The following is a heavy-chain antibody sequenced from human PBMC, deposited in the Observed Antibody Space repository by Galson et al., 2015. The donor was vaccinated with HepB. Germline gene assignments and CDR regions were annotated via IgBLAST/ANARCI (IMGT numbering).Heavy chain of an antibody. J-gene: IGHJ4*02. CDR3: ARDYSGSLYYFDY. V-gene: IGHV3-33*08. Sequence: SLRLSCAASGFTFSSYGMHWVRQAPGKGLEWVAVIWYDGSNKYYADSVKGRFTISRDNSKNTLYLQMNSLRAEDTAVYYCARDYSGSLYYFDYWGQGTLVTVSS. CDR2: IWYDGSNK. CDR1: GFTFSSYG. D-gene: IGHD3-10*01.